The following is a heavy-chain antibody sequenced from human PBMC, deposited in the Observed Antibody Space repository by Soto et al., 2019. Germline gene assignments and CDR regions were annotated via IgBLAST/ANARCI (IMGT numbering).Heavy chain of an antibody. Sequence: ASVKISCKASGYTFTSYGISWVRQAPGQGLEWMGWISAYNGNTNYAQKLQGRVTMTTDTSTSTAYMELRSLRSDDTAVYYCARDPPSKLHLGELSLIRFDPWGQGTLVTVSS. V-gene: IGHV1-18*01. CDR1: GYTFTSYG. D-gene: IGHD3-16*02. J-gene: IGHJ5*02. CDR3: ARDPPSKLHLGELSLIRFDP. CDR2: ISAYNGNT.